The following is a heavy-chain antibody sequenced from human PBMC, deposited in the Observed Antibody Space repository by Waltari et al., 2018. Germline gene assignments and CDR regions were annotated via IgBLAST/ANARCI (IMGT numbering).Heavy chain of an antibody. V-gene: IGHV4-31*09. J-gene: IGHJ4*02. CDR3: TGGDGRAAPFDN. CDR1: GASISSGCHY. CDR2: IYHSGNT. Sequence: QVQLQESGPRLVKPSQTLSLTCTVSGASISSGCHYWCWIRHHPGKGLEWIGHIYHSGNTYYNPSLEGRATLSVDRSENQFSLNLTSVTAADTALYYCTGGDGRAAPFDNWGRGSQVTVSS. D-gene: IGHD2-21*02.